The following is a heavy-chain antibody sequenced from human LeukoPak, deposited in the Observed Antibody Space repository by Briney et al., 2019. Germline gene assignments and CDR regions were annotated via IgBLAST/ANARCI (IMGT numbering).Heavy chain of an antibody. CDR1: GGTFSSYA. J-gene: IGHJ5*02. CDR2: IIPIFGTA. D-gene: IGHD6-19*01. V-gene: IGHV1-69*06. Sequence: ASVKVSCKASGGTFSSYAISWVRQAPGQGLEWMGGIIPIFGTANYAQKFQGRVTITADKSTSTAYMELSSLRSEDTAVYYCARSSSGWYSWFDPWGQGTLVTVSS. CDR3: ARSSSGWYSWFDP.